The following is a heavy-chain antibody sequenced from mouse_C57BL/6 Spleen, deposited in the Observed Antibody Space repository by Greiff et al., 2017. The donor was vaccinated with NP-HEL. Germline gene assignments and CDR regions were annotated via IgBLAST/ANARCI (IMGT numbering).Heavy chain of an antibody. CDR3: ARDKGNYGAMDY. D-gene: IGHD2-1*01. CDR1: GFTFSSYA. Sequence: EVKLVESGGGLVKPGGSLKLSCAASGFTFSSYAMSWVRQTPEKRLEWVATISDGGSYTYYQDNVKGRFTISRDNAKNNLYLQMSHLKSEDTAMYYCARDKGNYGAMDYWGQGTSVTVSS. V-gene: IGHV5-4*01. CDR2: ISDGGSYT. J-gene: IGHJ4*01.